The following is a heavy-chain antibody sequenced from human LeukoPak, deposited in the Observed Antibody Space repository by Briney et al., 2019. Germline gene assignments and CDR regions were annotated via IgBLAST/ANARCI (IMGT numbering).Heavy chain of an antibody. Sequence: GGSLRLSCAASGFTFSSYAMHWVRQAPGKGLEWVAVISYDGSNKYYADPVKGRFTISRDNSKNTLYLQMNSLRAEDTAVYYCARDTSRYSYGPYYFDYWGQGTLVTVSS. D-gene: IGHD5-18*01. V-gene: IGHV3-30-3*01. CDR2: ISYDGSNK. CDR3: ARDTSRYSYGPYYFDY. J-gene: IGHJ4*02. CDR1: GFTFSSYA.